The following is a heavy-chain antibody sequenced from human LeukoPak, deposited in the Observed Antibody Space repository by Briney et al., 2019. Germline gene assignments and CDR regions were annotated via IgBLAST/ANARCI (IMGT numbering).Heavy chain of an antibody. V-gene: IGHV4-4*07. CDR1: GGSISTYY. CDR2: IYISGTT. J-gene: IGHJ5*02. D-gene: IGHD2-8*01. Sequence: SETLSLTCTVSGGSISTYYWTWTRQPAGKGLEWIGHIYISGTTNYSPSLKSRVTMSVDTSKNQFSLKLSSVTAADTAVYYCARERTSCTNGVCRTPRWFDPWGQGILVTVSS. CDR3: ARERTSCTNGVCRTPRWFDP.